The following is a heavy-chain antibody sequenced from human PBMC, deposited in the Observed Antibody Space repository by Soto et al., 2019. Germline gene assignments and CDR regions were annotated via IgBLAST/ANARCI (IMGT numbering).Heavy chain of an antibody. CDR1: CGSLSSSY. CDR3: ARADPEASVCY. D-gene: IGHD2-8*01. Sequence: LSLTFTVSCGSLSSSYWTWLRQSPGRGLEWIGYISYSGSTYYNPSLKSRVTISADTSKNQFSLRMNSMIAADTAVYYCARADPEASVCYWGQGTLLTV. CDR2: ISYSGST. J-gene: IGHJ4*02. V-gene: IGHV4-59*01.